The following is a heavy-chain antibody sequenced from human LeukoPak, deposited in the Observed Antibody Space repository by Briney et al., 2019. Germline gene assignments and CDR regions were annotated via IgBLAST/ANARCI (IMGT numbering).Heavy chain of an antibody. J-gene: IGHJ4*02. V-gene: IGHV1-69*04. Sequence: GASVKVSCKASGGTFSSYAISWVRQAPGQGLEWMGRIIPILGIANYAQKFQGRVTITADKSTSTAYMELSSLRSEDTAVYYCARDWYYYHSSGYYPSGYWGQGTLVTVSS. CDR1: GGTFSSYA. D-gene: IGHD3-22*01. CDR2: IIPILGIA. CDR3: ARDWYYYHSSGYYPSGY.